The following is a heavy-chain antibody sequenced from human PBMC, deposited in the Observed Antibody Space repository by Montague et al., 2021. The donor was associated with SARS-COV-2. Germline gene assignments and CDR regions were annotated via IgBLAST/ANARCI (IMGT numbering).Heavy chain of an antibody. Sequence: SETLSLTCTVSGDSISSYYWSWIRQSPGKGLEWIGKIDFSGTTNYNPSRKSRVTISVDTSKNQFSLQLSSVTAADAAVYYCARDARGGDFGGYWGQGILVTVSS. V-gene: IGHV4-59*01. CDR1: GDSISSYY. J-gene: IGHJ4*02. CDR3: ARDARGGDFGGY. CDR2: IDFSGTT. D-gene: IGHD2-21*02.